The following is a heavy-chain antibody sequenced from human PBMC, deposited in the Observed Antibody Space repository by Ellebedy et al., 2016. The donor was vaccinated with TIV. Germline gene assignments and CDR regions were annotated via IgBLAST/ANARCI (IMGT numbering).Heavy chain of an antibody. J-gene: IGHJ6*02. V-gene: IGHV3-49*04. CDR3: ARSSPCCGVIPSYYYYGMDV. CDR2: IRSKAYGGTT. CDR1: GFTLGDYA. D-gene: IGHD3-16*02. Sequence: GGSLRLSCTASGFTLGDYAMSWVRQAPGKGLEWVGFIRSKAYGGTTEYAASVKGRFTISRDDSKSIAYLQMNSLKTEDTAMYYCARSSPCCGVIPSYYYYGMDVWGQGTTVTVSS.